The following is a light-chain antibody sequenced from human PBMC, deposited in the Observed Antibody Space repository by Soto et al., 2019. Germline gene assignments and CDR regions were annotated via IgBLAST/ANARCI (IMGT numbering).Light chain of an antibody. CDR2: LGS. Sequence: DIVMTQSPFSLPVTPGGPASISCRSSQSLLHSNGYNYLDWYLQKPGQSPQLLIYLGSNRASGVPDRFSGSGSGTDFTLKISRVEAEDVGVYYCMQALQTPYTFGQGTKLEIK. V-gene: IGKV2-28*01. CDR3: MQALQTPYT. CDR1: QSLLHSNGYNY. J-gene: IGKJ2*01.